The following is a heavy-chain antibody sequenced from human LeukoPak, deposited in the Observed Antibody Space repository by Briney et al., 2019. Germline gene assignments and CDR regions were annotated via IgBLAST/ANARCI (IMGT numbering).Heavy chain of an antibody. J-gene: IGHJ4*02. CDR3: ARDEYCSGGSCYFSFDY. D-gene: IGHD2-15*01. Sequence: ASVKVSCKASGYTFTSYYMHWVRQAPGQGLEWMGIIYPSGGSTSYAQKFQGRVTMTRDTSTSTVYMELSSLRSEEMAVYYCARDEYCSGGSCYFSFDYWGQGTLVTVSS. CDR1: GYTFTSYY. CDR2: IYPSGGST. V-gene: IGHV1-46*03.